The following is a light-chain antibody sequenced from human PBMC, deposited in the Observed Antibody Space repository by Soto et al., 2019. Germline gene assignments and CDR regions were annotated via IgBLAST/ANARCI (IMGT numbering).Light chain of an antibody. V-gene: IGKV3-11*01. J-gene: IGKJ4*01. CDR3: QQRSTWPLFT. CDR2: DAS. CDR1: QTVSRY. Sequence: VLTQSPATLSLSPAERATLSCRASQTVSRYLAWYQHKPGQAPRLLIHDASSRATGVPARFNGSGSGTDYTLTISSLEPEDFAIYYCQQRSTWPLFTFGGGTKVEI.